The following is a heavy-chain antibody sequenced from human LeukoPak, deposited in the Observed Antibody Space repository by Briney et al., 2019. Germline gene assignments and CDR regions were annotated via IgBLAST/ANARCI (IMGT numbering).Heavy chain of an antibody. CDR3: AKDVTRAAAGQNY. V-gene: IGHV3-30*18. CDR2: ISYDGSNK. J-gene: IGHJ4*02. Sequence: GGSLRLSCAASGFTFSSYGMHCVRQAPGKGLEWVAVISYDGSNKYYADSVRGRFTISRDNSKNTLYLQMNSLRAEDTAVYYCAKDVTRAAAGQNYWGQGTLVTVSS. CDR1: GFTFSSYG. D-gene: IGHD6-13*01.